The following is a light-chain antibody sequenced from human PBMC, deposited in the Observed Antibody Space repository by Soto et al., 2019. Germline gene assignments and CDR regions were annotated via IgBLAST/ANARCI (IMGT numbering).Light chain of an antibody. CDR2: AAS. CDR3: QQSYSTPT. V-gene: IGKV1-39*01. J-gene: IGKJ3*01. CDR1: QIISSY. Sequence: DIQMTQSPSSLSASVGDRVTITCRAFQIISSYLNWYQQKPGKAPKLLIYAASSLQSGFPSRFSGSGSGTDFTLTISSLQPEDFATYYCQQSYSTPTFGPGTKVDIK.